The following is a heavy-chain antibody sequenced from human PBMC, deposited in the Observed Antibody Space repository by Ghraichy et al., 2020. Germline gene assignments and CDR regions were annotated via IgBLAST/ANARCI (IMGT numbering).Heavy chain of an antibody. V-gene: IGHV3-30*03. D-gene: IGHD3-10*01. Sequence: GGSLRLSCVVSGFSLTHSGVHWVRQAPGKGLEWVALLSSSGSKEYYADSVKGRFTISGDSSQNTLYLQMNNLRAEDTAVYYCARGGETVAPLRSSFLDYWGQGLLVTVSS. CDR2: LSSSGSKE. J-gene: IGHJ4*02. CDR3: ARGGETVAPLRSSFLDY. CDR1: GFSLTHSG.